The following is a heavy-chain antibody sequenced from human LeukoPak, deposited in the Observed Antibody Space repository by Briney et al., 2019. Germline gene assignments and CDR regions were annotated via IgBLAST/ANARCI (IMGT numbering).Heavy chain of an antibody. CDR1: GFTFSSYT. CDR2: ISSSSSYI. J-gene: IGHJ4*02. V-gene: IGHV3-21*01. D-gene: IGHD5-12*01. Sequence: PGGSLRLSCAASGFTFSSYTMNWVRQAPRKGLQSVSSISSSSSYIYYADSVKGRFTISRDNAKNSLFLLMNSLGGGDTAVYYCARSGSPGSVDYWGKGTLVTVAS. CDR3: ARSGSPGSVDY.